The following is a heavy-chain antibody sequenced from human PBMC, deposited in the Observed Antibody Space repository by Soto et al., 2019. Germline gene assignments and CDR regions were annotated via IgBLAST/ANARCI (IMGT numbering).Heavy chain of an antibody. Sequence: QVQLVQSGAEVRKPGSSVKVSCKAPGGTFSTYIISWVRQAPGQGLEWMGRIIPIPDITNYAQKFQGRVNVNADRSTSTAYMELTSLKSEDTALYYCARDRITTRGDDFDLLGQGTMVTVSS. CDR1: GGTFSTYI. D-gene: IGHD3-22*01. CDR2: IIPIPDIT. J-gene: IGHJ3*01. CDR3: ARDRITTRGDDFDL. V-gene: IGHV1-69*08.